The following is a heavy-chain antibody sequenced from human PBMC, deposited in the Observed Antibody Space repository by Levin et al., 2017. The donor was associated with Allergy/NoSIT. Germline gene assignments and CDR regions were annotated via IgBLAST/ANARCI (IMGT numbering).Heavy chain of an antibody. J-gene: IGHJ6*02. CDR2: ISYDGSNK. Sequence: GGSLRLSCAASGFTFSSYGMHWVRQAPGKGLEWVAVISYDGSNKYYADSVKGRFTISRDNSKNTLYLQMNSLRAEDTAVYYCAKDQEQLAHYYYYGMDVWGQGTTVTVSS. D-gene: IGHD6-6*01. V-gene: IGHV3-30*18. CDR3: AKDQEQLAHYYYYGMDV. CDR1: GFTFSSYG.